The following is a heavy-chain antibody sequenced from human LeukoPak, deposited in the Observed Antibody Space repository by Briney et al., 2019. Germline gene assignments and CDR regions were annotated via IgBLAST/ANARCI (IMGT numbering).Heavy chain of an antibody. V-gene: IGHV4-38-2*01. J-gene: IGHJ4*02. Sequence: TSETLCLTCAVSGYSISTGYYWGWVRQPPGKGLEWIGNSYHSGTSYYNPSLKSRVSISVDTSKNQFSLKLRSVTAADTAVYYCARKYGSNAGYFDYWGQGALVTVSS. CDR3: ARKYGSNAGYFDY. CDR2: SYHSGTS. D-gene: IGHD4-23*01. CDR1: GYSISTGYY.